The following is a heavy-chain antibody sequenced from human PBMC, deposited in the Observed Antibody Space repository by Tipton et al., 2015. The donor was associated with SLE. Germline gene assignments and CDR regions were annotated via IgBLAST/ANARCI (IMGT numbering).Heavy chain of an antibody. CDR2: INTKSGGG. CDR1: GYTFSSYG. J-gene: IGHJ3*02. CDR3: ARAGVGDDTAFDI. D-gene: IGHD5-12*01. Sequence: QVQLVQSGAEVKKPGASVKVSCKASGYTFSSYGISWVRQAPGQGLEWVGWINTKSGGGHAAQNFQGTVTMTRDTSISTVYMDLSSLTSDDTALYYCARAGVGDDTAFDIWGQGTMVTVSS. V-gene: IGHV1-2*02.